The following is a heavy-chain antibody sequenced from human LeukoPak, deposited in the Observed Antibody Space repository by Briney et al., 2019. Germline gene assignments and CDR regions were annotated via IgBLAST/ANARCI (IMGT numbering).Heavy chain of an antibody. J-gene: IGHJ4*02. CDR1: GYTFTSYD. Sequence: GASVKVSCKASGYTFTSYDINWVRQAPGQGLEWMGWISAYNGNTNYAQKLQGRVTMTTDTSTSTAYMELRSLRSEDTAVYYCARARALLYLTWGQGTLVTVSS. V-gene: IGHV1-18*01. CDR3: ARARALLYLT. CDR2: ISAYNGNT. D-gene: IGHD2-8*01.